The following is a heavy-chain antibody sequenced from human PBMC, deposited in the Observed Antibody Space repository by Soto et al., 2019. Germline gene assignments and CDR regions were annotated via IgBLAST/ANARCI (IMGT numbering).Heavy chain of an antibody. CDR1: GGSISSYY. CDR3: ASSRGDIVVVPAAYYYYGMDV. V-gene: IGHV4-59*01. CDR2: IYYSGST. D-gene: IGHD2-2*01. J-gene: IGHJ6*02. Sequence: SETMSLTCTVSGGSISSYYWSWIRQPPGKGLEWIGYIYYSGSTNYNPSLKSRVTISGDTSKNQFSLKLSSVTAADTAVYYCASSRGDIVVVPAAYYYYGMDVWGQGTTVTVSS.